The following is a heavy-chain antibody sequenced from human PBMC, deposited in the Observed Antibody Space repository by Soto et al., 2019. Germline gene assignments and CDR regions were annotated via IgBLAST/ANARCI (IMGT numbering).Heavy chain of an antibody. CDR2: INAGDGFT. CDR3: ARGDAGTDFDY. Sequence: QVQLVQSGAEVKKPGASVKVSCKASGYTFTSYAIHWVRQAPGQRLEWMGWINAGDGFTKYSQKFQGRVTITWDTPASTAYMELSSLRSEDTAVFYCARGDAGTDFDYWGQGTLVTGSS. V-gene: IGHV1-3*01. J-gene: IGHJ4*02. D-gene: IGHD3-10*01. CDR1: GYTFTSYA.